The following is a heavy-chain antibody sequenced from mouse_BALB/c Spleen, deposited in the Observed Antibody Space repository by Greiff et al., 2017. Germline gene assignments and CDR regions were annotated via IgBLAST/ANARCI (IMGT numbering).Heavy chain of an antibody. CDR2: IDPANGNT. CDR3: ARLRLTSY. J-gene: IGHJ3*01. CDR1: GFNIKDTY. Sequence: EVQVVESGAELVKPGASVKLSCTASGFNIKDTYMHWVKQRPEQGLEWIGRIDPANGNTKYDPKFQGKATITADTSSNTAYLQLSSLTSEDTAVYYCARLRLTSYWGQGTLVTVSA. V-gene: IGHV14-3*02. D-gene: IGHD2-2*01.